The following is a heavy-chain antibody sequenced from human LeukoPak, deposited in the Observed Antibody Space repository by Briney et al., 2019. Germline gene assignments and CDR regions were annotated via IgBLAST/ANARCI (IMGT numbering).Heavy chain of an antibody. CDR3: ATYGGDLGGLDT. Sequence: GESLKISCQGSGYTFTKYWIAWVRQMPGKGLEWMGLNDPRDSETRYSPSFQGQVTISADKSITTAFLQWSSLRASDTAMYYCATYGGDLGGLDTWGQGTLVTVSS. J-gene: IGHJ5*02. CDR2: NDPRDSET. CDR1: GYTFTKYW. D-gene: IGHD4-23*01. V-gene: IGHV5-51*01.